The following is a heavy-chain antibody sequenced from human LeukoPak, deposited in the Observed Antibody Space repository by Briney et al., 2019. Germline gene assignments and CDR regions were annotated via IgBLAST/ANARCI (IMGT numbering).Heavy chain of an antibody. CDR3: ASVLAGPMGYSYYGMDV. V-gene: IGHV1-8*01. Sequence: ASVNVSCKASGYTFTSYDINWVRQATGQGLEWMGCMKPNSGNTGYAQKFQGRVTKTRNTSISTAYMALSSPRSEDTDVYYCASVLAGPMGYSYYGMDVWGQGTTVTVSS. CDR1: GYTFTSYD. D-gene: IGHD2-8*02. J-gene: IGHJ6*02. CDR2: MKPNSGNT.